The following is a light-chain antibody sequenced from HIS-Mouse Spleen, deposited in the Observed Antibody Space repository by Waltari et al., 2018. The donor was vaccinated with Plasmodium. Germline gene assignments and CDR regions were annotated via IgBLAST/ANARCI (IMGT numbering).Light chain of an antibody. V-gene: IGKV3-15*01. CDR1: QSVSSN. CDR3: QQYNNWPPMYT. J-gene: IGKJ2*01. CDR2: GAS. Sequence: EIVMTQSPATLSVSPGERATLSCRVSQSVSSNLAWYQQKPGQAPRLLSYGASTRATGIPARFSGSGSGTEFTLTISSMQSEDFAVYYCQQYNNWPPMYTFGQGTKLEIK.